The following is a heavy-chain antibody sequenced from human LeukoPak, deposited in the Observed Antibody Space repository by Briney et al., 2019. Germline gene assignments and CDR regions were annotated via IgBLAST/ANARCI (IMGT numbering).Heavy chain of an antibody. Sequence: ASVKVSCKASGYTFTGYYMHWVRQAPGQGLEWMGWINPNSGGTNYAQKFQGRVTMTRDTSISTAYMELSRLSSDDPTVYYCARESYCSSTSCYEGGVASANWFDPWGQGTLVTVSS. V-gene: IGHV1-2*02. CDR2: INPNSGGT. J-gene: IGHJ5*02. CDR3: ARESYCSSTSCYEGGVASANWFDP. D-gene: IGHD2-2*01. CDR1: GYTFTGYY.